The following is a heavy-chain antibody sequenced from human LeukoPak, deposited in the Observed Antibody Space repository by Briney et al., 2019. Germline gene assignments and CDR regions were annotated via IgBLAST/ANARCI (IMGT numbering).Heavy chain of an antibody. CDR1: GFTFSTYG. V-gene: IGHV3-30*18. CDR3: AKDELVGYPSSWHHFDY. Sequence: PGGSLRLSCAASGFTFSTYGMHWVRQAPGKGLEWVAVISYDGGNKYYADSVKGRFTIPRDNSKNTLSLQMYSLRADDTAVYYCAKDELVGYPSSWHHFDYWGQGTLVTVSS. D-gene: IGHD6-13*01. CDR2: ISYDGGNK. J-gene: IGHJ4*02.